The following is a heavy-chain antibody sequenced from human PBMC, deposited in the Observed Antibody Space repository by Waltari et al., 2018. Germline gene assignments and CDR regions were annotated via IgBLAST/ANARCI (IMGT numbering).Heavy chain of an antibody. D-gene: IGHD3-22*01. CDR3: ARDRLYYDSSGYYFDAFDI. CDR1: GGSISSYY. J-gene: IGHJ3*02. Sequence: QVQLQESGPGLVKPSETLSLTCTVSGGSISSYYWSWSRQPPGKGLEWVGYIYYSGSTNYNPSPKSRFTIAVDTSKNQFSLKLSSVTAADTAVYYCARDRLYYDSSGYYFDAFDIWGQGTMVTVSS. CDR2: IYYSGST. V-gene: IGHV4-59*01.